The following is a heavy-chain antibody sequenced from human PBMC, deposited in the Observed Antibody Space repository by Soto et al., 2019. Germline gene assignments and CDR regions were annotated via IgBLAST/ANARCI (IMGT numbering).Heavy chain of an antibody. CDR2: ISAYNGNT. V-gene: IGHV1-18*01. CDR1: GYTFTSYG. J-gene: IGHJ5*02. CDR3: ARDKTEYSSSSWYNWFDP. D-gene: IGHD6-6*01. Sequence: ASVKVSCKASGYTFTSYGISWVRQAPGQGLEWMGWISAYNGNTNYAQKLQGRVTMTTDTSTSTAYMELRSLRSDDTAVYYCARDKTEYSSSSWYNWFDPWGQGTLVTVSS.